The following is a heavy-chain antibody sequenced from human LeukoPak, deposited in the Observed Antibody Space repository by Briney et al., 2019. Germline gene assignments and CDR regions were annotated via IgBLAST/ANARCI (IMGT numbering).Heavy chain of an antibody. CDR3: ATSGYSSSWYFG. J-gene: IGHJ4*02. V-gene: IGHV3-48*01. CDR2: ISRSSTTI. D-gene: IGHD6-13*01. Sequence: GSLRLSCAASGFTFSNYSMNWVRQAPGKGLEWVSYISRSSTTIYYADSVKGRFTISRDNAKNSLYLQMNSLRAEDTAVYYCATSGYSSSWYFGWGQGTLVTVSS. CDR1: GFTFSNYS.